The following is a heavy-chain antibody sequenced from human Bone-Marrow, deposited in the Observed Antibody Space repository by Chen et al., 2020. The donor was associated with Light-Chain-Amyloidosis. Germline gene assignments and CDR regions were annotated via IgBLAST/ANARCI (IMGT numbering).Heavy chain of an antibody. Sequence: QVQLVESGGGVVQPGRSLRLSCAASGFTFSRYAMHWVRQAPGKGLEWVAVISYDGYNKYYADSVKGRFTISRDNSRNTLSLQMSSLRAADTAVYYCARDYGDFDWYFDLWGRGTLVTVSS. CDR3: ARDYGDFDWYFDL. CDR1: GFTFSRYA. CDR2: ISYDGYNK. J-gene: IGHJ2*01. D-gene: IGHD4-17*01. V-gene: IGHV3-30-3*01.